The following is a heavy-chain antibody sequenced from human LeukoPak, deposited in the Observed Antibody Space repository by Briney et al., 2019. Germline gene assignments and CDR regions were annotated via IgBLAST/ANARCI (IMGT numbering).Heavy chain of an antibody. CDR3: ASPSRGGNYDFWSELDY. Sequence: PGGSLRLSCAASGFTFGSYAMHWVRQAPGKGLEWVAVISYDGSNKYYADSVKGRFTISRDNSKNTLYLQMNSLRAEDTAVYYCASPSRGGNYDFWSELDYWGQGTLVTVSS. D-gene: IGHD3-3*01. CDR1: GFTFGSYA. J-gene: IGHJ4*02. V-gene: IGHV3-30*04. CDR2: ISYDGSNK.